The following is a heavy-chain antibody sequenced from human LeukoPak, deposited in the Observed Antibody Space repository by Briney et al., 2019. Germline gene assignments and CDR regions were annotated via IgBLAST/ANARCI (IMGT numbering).Heavy chain of an antibody. J-gene: IGHJ5*02. CDR1: GGSISSGSYY. Sequence: SQTLSLTCTVSGGSISSGSYYWSWIRQPAGKGLEWIGRIYTSGSTNYNPSLKSRVTISVDTSKNQFSLKLSSVTAADTAVYYCARGDNWNDWEWFDPWGQGTLVTVSS. CDR3: ARGDNWNDWEWFDP. CDR2: IYTSGST. V-gene: IGHV4-61*02. D-gene: IGHD1-20*01.